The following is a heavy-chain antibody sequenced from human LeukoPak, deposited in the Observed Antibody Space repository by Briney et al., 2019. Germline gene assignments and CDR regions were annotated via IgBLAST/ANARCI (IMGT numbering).Heavy chain of an antibody. J-gene: IGHJ4*02. V-gene: IGHV3-9*01. Sequence: GGSLRLSCAASGFTFDDYAMHWVRQAPGKGLEWVSGISWNSGSIGYADSVKGRLTISRDNAKNSLYLQMNSLRAEDTALYYCAKDISEDYDSSGNFDYWGQGTLVTVSS. CDR3: AKDISEDYDSSGNFDY. CDR2: ISWNSGSI. CDR1: GFTFDDYA. D-gene: IGHD3-22*01.